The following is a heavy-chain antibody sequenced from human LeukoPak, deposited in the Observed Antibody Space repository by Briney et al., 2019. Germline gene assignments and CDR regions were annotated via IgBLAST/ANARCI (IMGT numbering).Heavy chain of an antibody. CDR2: INPNNGAT. J-gene: IGHJ4*02. Sequence: ASVKVSCKASGSTFTGFYVQWVRQAPGQGLEWMGWINPNNGATNYAQKFQGRVSMTRDSSISTAYLDLRSLRSDDTAVYYCALISYCTSVTCYFLDYWGQGTLVSVSS. V-gene: IGHV1-2*02. CDR1: GSTFTGFY. CDR3: ALISYCTSVTCYFLDY. D-gene: IGHD2-8*01.